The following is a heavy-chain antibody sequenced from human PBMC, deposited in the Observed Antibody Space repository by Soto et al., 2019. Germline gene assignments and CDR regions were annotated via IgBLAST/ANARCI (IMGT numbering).Heavy chain of an antibody. CDR1: GGTFSSYT. D-gene: IGHD6-13*01. V-gene: IGHV1-69*02. CDR3: ASNIAEARYYYYYMDV. CDR2: IIPILGIA. J-gene: IGHJ6*03. Sequence: QVQLVQSGAEVKKPGSSVKVSCKASGGTFSSYTISWVRQAPGQGLEWMGRIIPILGIANYAQKFQGRVTITADKSTSTAYMELSSLKCEDTAVYYCASNIAEARYYYYYMDVWGKGTTVTVSS.